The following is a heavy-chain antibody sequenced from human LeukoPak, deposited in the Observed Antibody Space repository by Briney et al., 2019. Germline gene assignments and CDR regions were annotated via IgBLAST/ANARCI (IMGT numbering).Heavy chain of an antibody. CDR1: GGTSSSYA. Sequence: ASVKVSCKASGGTSSSYAISWVRQAPGQGLEWMGGIIPIFGTANYAQKFQGRVTITADESTSTAYMELSSLRSEDTAVYYCARDLRADERLFGYWGQGTLVTVSS. CDR3: ARDLRADERLFGY. CDR2: IIPIFGTA. V-gene: IGHV1-69*13. D-gene: IGHD3-3*01. J-gene: IGHJ4*02.